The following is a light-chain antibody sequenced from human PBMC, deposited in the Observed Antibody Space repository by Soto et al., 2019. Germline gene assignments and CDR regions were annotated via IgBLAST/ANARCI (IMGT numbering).Light chain of an antibody. CDR3: QQRSNWPPT. J-gene: IGKJ4*01. CDR2: DAS. Sequence: EIVLTQSPATLSLSPGERATLSCRASQSVSSYLAWYQQKPGQAPRLLIYDASNRATGIPARFSGSVSGTDFTLTIISLEPEDFAVYYCQQRSNWPPTFGGGTKVEIK. CDR1: QSVSSY. V-gene: IGKV3-11*01.